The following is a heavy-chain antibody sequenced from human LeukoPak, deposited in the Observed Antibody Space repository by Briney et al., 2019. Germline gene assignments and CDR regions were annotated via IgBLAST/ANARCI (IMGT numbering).Heavy chain of an antibody. J-gene: IGHJ5*02. D-gene: IGHD3-22*01. Sequence: SETLSLTCTVSGGSISSYYWSWIRQPPGKGLEWIGYIYYSGSTNYNPSLKSRVTISVDTSKNQFSLRPSSVTAADTAVYYCARGKIVVITTYNWFDPWGQGTLVTVSS. CDR1: GGSISSYY. CDR3: ARGKIVVITTYNWFDP. V-gene: IGHV4-59*01. CDR2: IYYSGST.